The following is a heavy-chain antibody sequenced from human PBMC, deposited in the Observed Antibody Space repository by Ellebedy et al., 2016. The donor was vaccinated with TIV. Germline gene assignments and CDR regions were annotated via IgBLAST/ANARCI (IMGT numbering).Heavy chain of an antibody. CDR2: IKQDASDK. J-gene: IGHJ4*02. CDR1: GFTFSSSW. CDR3: ARDSGGALDS. V-gene: IGHV3-7*01. D-gene: IGHD3-16*01. Sequence: PGGSLRLSCAASGFTFSSSWMAWVRQTPGKGPEWVANIKQDASDKNYVDSVKGRFTISRDNAENSLYLQMNRLRAEDTAVYYCARDSGGALDSWGQGTLVTVSS.